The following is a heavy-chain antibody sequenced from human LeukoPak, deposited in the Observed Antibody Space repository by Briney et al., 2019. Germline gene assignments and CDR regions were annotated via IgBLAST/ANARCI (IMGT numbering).Heavy chain of an antibody. J-gene: IGHJ4*02. CDR3: ARGVSDSQLRGYYFDY. Sequence: GGSLRLSCAASGFTFDDYGMNWVRQAPGKGLEWVSGINWNGGSTGYADSVKGRFTISRDNAKNSLYLQMNSLRAEDTALYYCARGVSDSQLRGYYFDYWGQGTLVTVSS. CDR2: INWNGGST. D-gene: IGHD2-2*01. V-gene: IGHV3-20*04. CDR1: GFTFDDYG.